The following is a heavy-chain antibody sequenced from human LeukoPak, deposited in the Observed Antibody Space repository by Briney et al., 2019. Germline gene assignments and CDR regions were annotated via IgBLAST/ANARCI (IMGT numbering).Heavy chain of an antibody. CDR2: VSYSGRP. Sequence: SETLSLTCTVSGGSVGSSPYYWAWVRQPPGRELDWIGSVSYSGRPSYTPSLKSRVTISVDTSKNQFSLKLSSVTAADTAVYYCAGIAVAVTKRTFDYWGQGTLVTVSS. J-gene: IGHJ4*02. D-gene: IGHD6-19*01. CDR1: GGSVGSSPYY. V-gene: IGHV4-39*07. CDR3: AGIAVAVTKRTFDY.